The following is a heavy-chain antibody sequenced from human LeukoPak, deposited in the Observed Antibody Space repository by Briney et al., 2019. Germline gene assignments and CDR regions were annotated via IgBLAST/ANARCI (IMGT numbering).Heavy chain of an antibody. CDR3: AKMGKTENHYGSGRFSYYYYMDV. J-gene: IGHJ6*03. Sequence: GASVKVSCKASGYTFTSYYMHWVRQAPGQGLEWMGIINPSGGSTSYAQKFQGRVTMTRDTSTSTVYMELSSLRSEDTAVYYCAKMGKTENHYGSGRFSYYYYMDVWGKGTTVTISS. V-gene: IGHV1-46*01. D-gene: IGHD3-10*01. CDR2: INPSGGST. CDR1: GYTFTSYY.